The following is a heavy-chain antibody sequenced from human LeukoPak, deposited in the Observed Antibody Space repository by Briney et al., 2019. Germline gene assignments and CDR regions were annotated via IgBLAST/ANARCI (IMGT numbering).Heavy chain of an antibody. J-gene: IGHJ6*03. CDR3: ARLVGYSGYDFYYYYMDV. Sequence: GGSLRLSCAASGFRLSDHYMVWIRQAPGKGLEWVSHISSSGTASYYADSVRGRFTISRDNAKNSLYLQMNSLRAEDTAVYYCARLVGYSGYDFYYYYMDVWGKGTTVTVSS. V-gene: IGHV3-11*01. CDR1: GFRLSDHY. D-gene: IGHD5-12*01. CDR2: ISSSGTAS.